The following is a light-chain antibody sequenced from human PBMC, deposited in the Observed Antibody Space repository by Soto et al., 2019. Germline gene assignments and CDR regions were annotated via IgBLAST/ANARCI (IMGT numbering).Light chain of an antibody. Sequence: RVTITCRASQSIGKHLNWYQQKPGKAPKFLIYGASTLQSGVPSRFTGSGSGTDFTLTVNSLQAEDFAIYYCQQSYSSPTTFGQGTRLEIK. J-gene: IGKJ5*01. CDR1: QSIGKH. CDR3: QQSYSSPTT. CDR2: GAS. V-gene: IGKV1-39*01.